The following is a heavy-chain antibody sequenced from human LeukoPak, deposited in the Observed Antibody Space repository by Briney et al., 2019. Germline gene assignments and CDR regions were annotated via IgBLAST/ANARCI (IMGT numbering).Heavy chain of an antibody. Sequence: ASVKVSCKASGGTLSSYAISWVRQAPGQGLEWMGGIIPIFGTANYAQKFQGRVTITADESTSTAYMELSSLRSEDTAVYYCARVSDYYDGSGSYWGQGTLVTVSS. D-gene: IGHD3-22*01. CDR2: IIPIFGTA. CDR3: ARVSDYYDGSGSY. CDR1: GGTLSSYA. V-gene: IGHV1-69*13. J-gene: IGHJ4*02.